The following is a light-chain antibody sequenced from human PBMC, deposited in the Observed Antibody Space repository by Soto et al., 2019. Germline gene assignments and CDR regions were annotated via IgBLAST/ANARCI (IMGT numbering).Light chain of an antibody. Sequence: QSALTQPPSASGSPGQSVTISCTGSDSDIGTYIYVSWYQQHPGKGPKLILYEVNKPPSGVPDRFSGSKSGNTASLTVSGLQIEDEADYFCSSYAGVKNFVVFGGGTKLTVL. CDR3: SSYAGVKNFVV. V-gene: IGLV2-8*01. J-gene: IGLJ2*01. CDR1: DSDIGTYIY. CDR2: EVN.